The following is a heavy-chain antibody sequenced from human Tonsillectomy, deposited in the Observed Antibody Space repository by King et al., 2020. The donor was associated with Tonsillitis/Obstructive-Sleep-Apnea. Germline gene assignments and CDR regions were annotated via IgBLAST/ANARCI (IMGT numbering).Heavy chain of an antibody. D-gene: IGHD6-6*01. CDR3: ARQCVVATRTSYYYSDMDV. V-gene: IGHV5-51*01. CDR2: IYPGDSDT. J-gene: IGHJ6*02. CDR1: GYNFTIYW. Sequence: QLVQSGPEVKKPGESLKISCEASGYNFTIYWIVWVRQMPGKGLECMGFIYPGDSDTRYSPSFKGQVTNSADKSISTAYLQWSSLKASDTAFYYCARQCVVATRTSYYYSDMDVWGQGTTVTLSS.